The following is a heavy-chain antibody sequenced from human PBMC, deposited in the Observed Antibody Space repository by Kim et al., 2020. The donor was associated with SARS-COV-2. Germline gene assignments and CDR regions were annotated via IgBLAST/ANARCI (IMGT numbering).Heavy chain of an antibody. V-gene: IGHV3-7*01. CDR2: IKQDGSEK. J-gene: IGHJ4*02. CDR1: GFTFSSYW. CDR3: ARDLYGDYTPFFDY. D-gene: IGHD4-17*01. Sequence: GGSLRLSCAASGFTFSSYWMSWVRQAPGKGLEWVANIKQDGSEKYYVDSVKGRFTISRDNAKNSLYLQMNSLRAEDTAVYYCARDLYGDYTPFFDYWGQGTLVTVSS.